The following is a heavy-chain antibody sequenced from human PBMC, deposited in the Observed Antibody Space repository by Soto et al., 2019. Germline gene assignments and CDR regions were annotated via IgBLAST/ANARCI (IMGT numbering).Heavy chain of an antibody. V-gene: IGHV3-30*18. J-gene: IGHJ4*02. Sequence: QVQLVESGGGVVQPGRSLRLSCAASGFTFSAYGMHWVRQAPGQGLEWVAVISYDESNKYYGDSVKGRFTISRDNSKNKLYLQMNRLRVEDTAIYYCAKTGRDYGDSPNDYWGQGTLVTVSS. CDR2: ISYDESNK. CDR3: AKTGRDYGDSPNDY. CDR1: GFTFSAYG. D-gene: IGHD4-17*01.